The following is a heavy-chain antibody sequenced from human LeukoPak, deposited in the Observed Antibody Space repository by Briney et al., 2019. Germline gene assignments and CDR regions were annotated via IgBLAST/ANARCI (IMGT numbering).Heavy chain of an antibody. CDR1: GFSNAW. V-gene: IGHV3-15*01. J-gene: IGHJ4*02. D-gene: IGHD2/OR15-2a*01. CDR2: IKSKSYGGTT. Sequence: GGSLRLSCAASGFSNAWMNWVRQAPGKGLEWVGRIKSKSYGGTTDYGAPVKGRFTISRDDSENTLYLQMNSLKTEDTAVYYCTSEQDGTTGDYWGQGTLVTVSS. CDR3: TSEQDGTTGDY.